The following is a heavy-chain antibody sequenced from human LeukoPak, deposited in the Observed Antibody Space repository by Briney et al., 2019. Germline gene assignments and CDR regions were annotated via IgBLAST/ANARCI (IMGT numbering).Heavy chain of an antibody. J-gene: IGHJ4*02. CDR1: GFTFSSYG. V-gene: IGHV3-33*06. Sequence: GGSLRLSCAASGFTFSSYGMHWVRQAPGKGLEWVAVIWYDGSNQYYADSVKGRFTISRDNSKNTLYLQMNSLRAEDTAVYYCAKDLGGGYGIFDYWGQGTLVTVSS. CDR2: IWYDGSNQ. CDR3: AKDLGGGYGIFDY. D-gene: IGHD5-12*01.